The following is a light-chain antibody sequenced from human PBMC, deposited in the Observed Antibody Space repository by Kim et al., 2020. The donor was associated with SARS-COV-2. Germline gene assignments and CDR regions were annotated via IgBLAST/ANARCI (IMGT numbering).Light chain of an antibody. CDR2: RDS. J-gene: IGLJ2*01. V-gene: IGLV3-9*01. CDR1: NFGSKN. Sequence: SYELTQPLSVSVALGQTVRITCGGTNFGSKNVQWYQQKPGQAPVLVLYRDSNRPSGIPERFYGSNSGNTANLTISGPHAGVEADYYCQVWDRSTVVFGRG. CDR3: QVWDRSTVV.